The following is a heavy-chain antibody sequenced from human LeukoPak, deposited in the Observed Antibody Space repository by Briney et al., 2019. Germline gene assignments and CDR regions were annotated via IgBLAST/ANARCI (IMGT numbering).Heavy chain of an antibody. Sequence: GGSLRLSCAASGFTSSSYAMNWVRQAPGKGLEWVSAVRGSDAGTPYADSVKGRFTISRDNSKNTLYLQMNSLRAEDTAVYYCAKNRGGSYYSGSDYWGQGTLVTVSS. J-gene: IGHJ4*02. D-gene: IGHD1-26*01. CDR3: AKNRGGSYYSGSDY. CDR1: GFTSSSYA. CDR2: VRGSDAGT. V-gene: IGHV3-23*01.